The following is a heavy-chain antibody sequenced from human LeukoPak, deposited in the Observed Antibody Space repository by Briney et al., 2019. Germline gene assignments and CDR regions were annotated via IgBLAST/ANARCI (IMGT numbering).Heavy chain of an antibody. CDR3: ATDQRYNNNRQIDY. CDR1: GDTLTELS. J-gene: IGHJ4*02. D-gene: IGHD1-1*01. V-gene: IGHV1-24*01. CDR2: FDPEDGES. Sequence: GASVKVSCKVSGDTLTELSMHWVRQAPGKGLEWMGGFDPEDGESIYAQKFQGRVTMTEDTSTDTAYMELSSLRSEDTAVCYCATDQRYNNNRQIDYWGQGTLVTVSS.